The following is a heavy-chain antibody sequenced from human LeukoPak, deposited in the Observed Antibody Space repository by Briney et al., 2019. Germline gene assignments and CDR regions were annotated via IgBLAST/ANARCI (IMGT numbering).Heavy chain of an antibody. D-gene: IGHD6-6*01. Sequence: PSETLSLTCSVSGGSVSSYYWSWIRQPPGKGLEWIGYVYYTGSTNCNPSLKSRVTMFEDKSKNQFSLRLYSVTVADTAVYYCARHFAYSSSSYFDYWGQGSLVTVSS. V-gene: IGHV4-59*08. J-gene: IGHJ4*02. CDR3: ARHFAYSSSSYFDY. CDR2: VYYTGST. CDR1: GGSVSSYY.